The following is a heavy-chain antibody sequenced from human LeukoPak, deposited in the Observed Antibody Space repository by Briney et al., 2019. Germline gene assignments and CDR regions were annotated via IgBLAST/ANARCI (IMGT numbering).Heavy chain of an antibody. J-gene: IGHJ4*02. CDR3: AKAGGSSWAVLDY. V-gene: IGHV3-30*02. D-gene: IGHD6-13*01. CDR2: IRFDGSNT. CDR1: GFTFSSNG. Sequence: GGSLRLSCAASGFTFSSNGMHWVRQAPGKGLEWVAFIRFDGSNTYYADSVKGRLTISRDTPKNTLYLQMNSLRPEDTAVYYCAKAGGSSWAVLDYWGQGTLVTVSS.